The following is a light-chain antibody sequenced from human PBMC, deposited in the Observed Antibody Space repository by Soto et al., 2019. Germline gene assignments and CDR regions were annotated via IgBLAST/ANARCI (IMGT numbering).Light chain of an antibody. Sequence: QSVLTQPPSASGTPGQRVTISCSGSSSNIGSDTVNWYQQLPGTAPKLLIYNNYQRPSGVPDRFSGSKSGTSASLAISGLQSEDEADYYCAAWDDSLNGLVVFGGGTKVTVL. CDR1: SSNIGSDT. CDR3: AAWDDSLNGLVV. J-gene: IGLJ2*01. CDR2: NNY. V-gene: IGLV1-44*01.